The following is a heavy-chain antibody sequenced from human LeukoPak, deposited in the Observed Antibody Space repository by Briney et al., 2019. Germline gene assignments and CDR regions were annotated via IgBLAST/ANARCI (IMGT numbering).Heavy chain of an antibody. CDR2: IHDSGGT. D-gene: IGHD3-10*01. CDR1: GGSISRGGYY. J-gene: IGHJ4*02. V-gene: IGHV4-31*03. Sequence: PPETLSLTCTVSGGSISRGGYYWGWIRQHPGKGLEWIGYIHDSGGTYYNPSLKSRLTISLDTSKNQFSLKLSSVTAADTAVYYCARALAGFGEMPNYWGQGTLVTVSS. CDR3: ARALAGFGEMPNY.